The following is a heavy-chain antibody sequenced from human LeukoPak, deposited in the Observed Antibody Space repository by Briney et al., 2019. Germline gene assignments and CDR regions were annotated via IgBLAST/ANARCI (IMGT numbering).Heavy chain of an antibody. D-gene: IGHD2-21*02. J-gene: IGHJ4*02. V-gene: IGHV3-30*02. Sequence: PGGSLRLSSAASGFTFSHYGMHWVRQPPGKGLEWVAFVRFDGSNKYYADSVKGRFTISRDDSKNTLYLQMNSLRAEDTAVYYCAKVGLAYCGGDCYSWYDYWGQGTLVTVSS. CDR3: AKVGLAYCGGDCYSWYDY. CDR2: VRFDGSNK. CDR1: GFTFSHYG.